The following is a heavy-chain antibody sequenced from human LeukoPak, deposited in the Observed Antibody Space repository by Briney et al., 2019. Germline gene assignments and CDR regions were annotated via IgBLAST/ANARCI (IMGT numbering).Heavy chain of an antibody. CDR2: FDPEDGET. Sequence: ASVKVSCKVSGYSLNEVSMHWVRQAPGKGLEWMGGFDPEDGETIYAQKFQGRVTMTEDTSTETAYMELTSLRSEDTAVYYCATEIRNFDIWGQGTMVTVSS. J-gene: IGHJ3*02. CDR1: GYSLNEVS. CDR3: ATEIRNFDI. V-gene: IGHV1-24*01.